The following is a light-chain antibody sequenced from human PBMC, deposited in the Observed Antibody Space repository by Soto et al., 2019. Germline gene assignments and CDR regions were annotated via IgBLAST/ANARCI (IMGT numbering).Light chain of an antibody. V-gene: IGKV3-20*01. CDR3: QQYGIV. J-gene: IGKJ3*01. CDR1: QSVSSY. CDR2: GAS. Sequence: EIVLTQSPATLSLSPGERATLSCRASQSVSSYLAWYQQKPGQAPRLLIYGASTRATGIPDRFSGSGSGTHFTLTISRLEPEDFAVYYCQQYGIVFGPGTKVDI.